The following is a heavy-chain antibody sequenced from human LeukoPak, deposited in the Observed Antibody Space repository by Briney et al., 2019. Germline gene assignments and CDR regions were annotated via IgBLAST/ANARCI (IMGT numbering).Heavy chain of an antibody. CDR1: GFTFSNYA. CDR3: AKDGTYYYGSGNFDY. D-gene: IGHD3-10*01. V-gene: IGHV3-23*01. J-gene: IGHJ4*02. CDR2: ISASGGS. Sequence: GESLKISCAASGFTFSNYAMSWVRQAPGKGLEWVSGISASGGSYYADSVKGRFTISRDNSKNTLYLQMNSLRAEDTAVYYCAKDGTYYYGSGNFDYWGQGTLVTVSS.